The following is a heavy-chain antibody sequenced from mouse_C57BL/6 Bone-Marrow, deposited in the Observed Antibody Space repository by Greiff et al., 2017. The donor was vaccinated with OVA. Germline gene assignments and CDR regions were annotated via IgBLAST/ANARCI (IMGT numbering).Heavy chain of an antibody. J-gene: IGHJ3*01. CDR3: TSDGYYWFAY. CDR2: IDPENGDT. CDR1: GFNIKDDY. V-gene: IGHV14-4*01. D-gene: IGHD2-3*01. Sequence: VQLQQSGAELVRPGASVKLSCTASGFNIKDDYMHWVKQRPEQGLEWIGWIDPENGDTEYASKFQGKATITADTSSNTAYLQLSSLTSEDTAVDYCTSDGYYWFAYWGQGTLVTVSA.